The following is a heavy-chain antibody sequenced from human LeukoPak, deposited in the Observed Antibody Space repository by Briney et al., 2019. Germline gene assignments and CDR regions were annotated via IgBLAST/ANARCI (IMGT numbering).Heavy chain of an antibody. V-gene: IGHV6-1*01. Sequence: SQTLSLTCAISGDSVSSNSAAWNWIRQSPSRGLEWLGRTYYRSKWYNDYAVSVKNRITINPDTSKNQFSLQLNSVTPEDTAVYYCARDRGRQQLEYYYYYGMDVWGQGTTVTVSS. CDR3: ARDRGRQQLEYYYYYGMDV. D-gene: IGHD6-13*01. J-gene: IGHJ6*02. CDR1: GDSVSSNSAA. CDR2: TYYRSKWYN.